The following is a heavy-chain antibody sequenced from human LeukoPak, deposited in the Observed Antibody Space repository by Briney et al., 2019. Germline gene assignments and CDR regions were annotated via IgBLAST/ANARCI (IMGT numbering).Heavy chain of an antibody. D-gene: IGHD4/OR15-4a*01. V-gene: IGHV3-48*04. Sequence: GGSLRLSCAASGFTFSSYSMNWVRQAPGKGLEWVSYISSSSSTIYYADSVKGRFTISRDNAKNSLYLQMSSLTLEDTAVYYCAKLVDYCEGRTCFTTYYYTDIWGKGTTVTVSS. CDR3: AKLVDYCEGRTCFTTYYYTDI. CDR1: GFTFSSYS. J-gene: IGHJ6*03. CDR2: ISSSSSTI.